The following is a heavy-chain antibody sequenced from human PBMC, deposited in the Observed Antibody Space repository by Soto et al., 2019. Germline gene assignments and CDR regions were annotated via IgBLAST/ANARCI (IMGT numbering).Heavy chain of an antibody. V-gene: IGHV1-69*06. J-gene: IGHJ4*02. D-gene: IGHD6-13*01. CDR3: ARARAPYSSSWYAYFDY. CDR1: GGTFSSYA. Sequence: QVQLVQSGAEVKKPGSSVKVSCKATGGTFSSYAISWVRQAPGQGLEWMGGINPIFGTANYAQKFQGRVTITADKSTSTAYMELSSLRSEDTAVYYCARARAPYSSSWYAYFDYWGQGTLVTVSS. CDR2: INPIFGTA.